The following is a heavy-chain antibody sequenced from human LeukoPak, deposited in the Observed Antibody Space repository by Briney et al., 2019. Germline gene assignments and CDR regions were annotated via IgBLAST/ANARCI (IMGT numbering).Heavy chain of an antibody. V-gene: IGHV4-59*01. J-gene: IGHJ2*01. CDR1: GGSISSYY. CDR2: ISYSGST. Sequence: PSETLSLTCTVSGGSISSYYWSWIRQPPGKGLEWIGYISYSGSTNYNPSLKSRVTLSVDTSKNQFSLRLSSVTAADTAAYYCARVTGIQDWYFDLWGRGTLVTVSS. CDR3: ARVTGIQDWYFDL. D-gene: IGHD2-21*02.